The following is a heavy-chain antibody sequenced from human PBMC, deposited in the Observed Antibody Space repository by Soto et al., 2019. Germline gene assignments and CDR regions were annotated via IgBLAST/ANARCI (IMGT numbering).Heavy chain of an antibody. CDR1: GYTFTSYG. CDR2: ISAYNGNT. V-gene: IGHV1-18*01. J-gene: IGHJ6*02. Sequence: ASVKVSCKASGYTFTSYGISWVRQAPGQGLEWMGWISAYNGNTNYAQKLQGRVTMTTDTSTSTAYMELRSLRSDDTAVYYCARPVRDSSSWYSLDYYYYYGMDVWGQGTTVTVSS. D-gene: IGHD6-13*01. CDR3: ARPVRDSSSWYSLDYYYYYGMDV.